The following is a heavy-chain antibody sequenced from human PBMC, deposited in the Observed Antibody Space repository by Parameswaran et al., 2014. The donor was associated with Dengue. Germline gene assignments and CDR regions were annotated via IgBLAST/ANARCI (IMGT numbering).Heavy chain of an antibody. CDR2: IYYSGGT. J-gene: IGHJ4*02. D-gene: IGHD3-10*01. CDR3: ARVCRRITMVRGERCFDY. Sequence: WIRQPPGKGLEWIGYIYYSGGTNYNPSLKSRVTISVDTSKNQFSLKLSSVTAADTAVYYCARVCRRITMVRGERCFDYWGQGTLVTVSS. V-gene: IGHV4-59*01.